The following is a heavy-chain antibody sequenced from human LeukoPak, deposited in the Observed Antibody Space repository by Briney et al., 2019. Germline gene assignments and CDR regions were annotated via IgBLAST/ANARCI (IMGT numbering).Heavy chain of an antibody. V-gene: IGHV3-30*02. J-gene: IGHJ1*01. CDR1: GFTFSSYG. Sequence: TGGSLRLSCAASGFTFSSYGMHWVRQAPGKGLEWVAFIRYDGSNKYYADSVKGRFTISRDNSKNTLYLQMNSLRAEDTAVYYCANRKAAAGTGYFQHWGQGTLVTVSS. CDR3: ANRKAAAGTGYFQH. CDR2: IRYDGSNK. D-gene: IGHD6-13*01.